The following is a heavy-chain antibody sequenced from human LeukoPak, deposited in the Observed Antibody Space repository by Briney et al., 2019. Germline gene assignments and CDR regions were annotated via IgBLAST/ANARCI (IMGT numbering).Heavy chain of an antibody. Sequence: SQTLSLTCTVSGDSISSGSYYWSWIRQPAGKGLEWIGRIYTSGNTYYNPSPKSRVTISVDTSKNQFSLKLSSVTAADTAMYYCAREVGGSYYGPTDHWGQGTLVTVST. D-gene: IGHD3-10*01. CDR3: AREVGGSYYGPTDH. CDR1: GDSISSGSYY. CDR2: IYTSGNT. J-gene: IGHJ4*02. V-gene: IGHV4-61*02.